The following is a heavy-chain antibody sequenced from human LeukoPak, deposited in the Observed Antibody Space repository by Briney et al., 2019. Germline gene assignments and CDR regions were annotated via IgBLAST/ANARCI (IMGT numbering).Heavy chain of an antibody. J-gene: IGHJ2*01. CDR2: IYHSGST. CDR3: ARTPLQEWELPTPDWYFDL. V-gene: IGHV4-30-2*01. Sequence: PSETLSLTCTVSGGSISSGGYYWSWIRQHPGKGLEWIGYIYHSGSTYYNPSLKSRVTISVDRSKNQFSLKLSSVTAADTAVYYCARTPLQEWELPTPDWYFDLWGRGTLVTVSS. D-gene: IGHD1-26*01. CDR1: GGSISSGGYY.